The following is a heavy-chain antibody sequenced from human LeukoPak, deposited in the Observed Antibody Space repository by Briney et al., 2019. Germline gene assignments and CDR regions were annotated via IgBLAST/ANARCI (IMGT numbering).Heavy chain of an antibody. D-gene: IGHD3-3*01. CDR1: GGSISSYY. CDR3: STLESAYSDY. CDR2: IYYSGST. Sequence: SETLSLTCTVSGGSISSYYWNWIRQPPGRGLEWIGYIYYSGSTNYNPSLKSRITMSVDTSKNQFSLKLSSVTAADTAVYYCSTLESAYSDYWGQGTQVTVSS. J-gene: IGHJ4*02. V-gene: IGHV4-59*01.